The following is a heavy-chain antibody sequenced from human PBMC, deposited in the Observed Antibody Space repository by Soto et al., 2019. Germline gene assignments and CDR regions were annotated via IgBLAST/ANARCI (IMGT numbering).Heavy chain of an antibody. Sequence: QVQLVESGGGVVQPGRSLRLSCAASGFTFSSYAMHWVRQAPGKGLEWVAVISYDGSNKYYADSVKGRFTISRDNSKNTRYLQRNSLRAEDTAVYYCARVYGSGSYYHKPFDYWGQGTLVTVSS. CDR1: GFTFSSYA. V-gene: IGHV3-30-3*01. CDR2: ISYDGSNK. J-gene: IGHJ4*02. D-gene: IGHD3-10*01. CDR3: ARVYGSGSYYHKPFDY.